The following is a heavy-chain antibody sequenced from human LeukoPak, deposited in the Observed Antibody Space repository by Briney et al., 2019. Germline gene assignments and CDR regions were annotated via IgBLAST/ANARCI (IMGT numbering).Heavy chain of an antibody. J-gene: IGHJ4*02. CDR3: ARGDIVATIVFDY. Sequence: SETLSLTCAVYGGSFSGYYWSWIRQPPGKGLEWIGEINRSGSTNYNPSLKSRVTISVDTSKNQFSLKLSSVTAADTAVYYCARGDIVATIVFDYWGQGTLVTVSS. V-gene: IGHV4-34*01. CDR1: GGSFSGYY. CDR2: INRSGST. D-gene: IGHD5-12*01.